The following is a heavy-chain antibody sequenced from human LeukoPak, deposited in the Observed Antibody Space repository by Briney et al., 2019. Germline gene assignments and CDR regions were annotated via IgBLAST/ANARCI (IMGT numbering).Heavy chain of an antibody. D-gene: IGHD5-24*01. CDR1: GYTFTSYG. J-gene: IGHJ3*01. CDR2: INPNSGGT. V-gene: IGHV1-2*02. CDR3: ARIRDGYNDAYDL. Sequence: ASVKVSCKASGYTFTSYGISWVRQAPGQGLGWMGWINPNSGGTNYAQKFQGRVTMTRDTSTSTVYMELSSLRSEDTAIYYCARIRDGYNDAYDLWGQGTVVTVPS.